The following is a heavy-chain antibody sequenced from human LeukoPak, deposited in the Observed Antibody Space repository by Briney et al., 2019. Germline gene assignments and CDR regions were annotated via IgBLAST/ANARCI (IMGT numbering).Heavy chain of an antibody. V-gene: IGHV3-7*01. CDR1: GFTFSSYW. CDR2: IKQDGSEK. CDR3: ARALGYYDSSGYYP. J-gene: IGHJ5*02. D-gene: IGHD3-22*01. Sequence: GGSLRLSCAASGFTFSSYWMSWVRQAPGKGLEWVANIKQDGSEKYYVDSVKGRFTISRDNAKNSLYLQMNSLRAEDTAVYYCARALGYYDSSGYYPWGQGTLVTVSS.